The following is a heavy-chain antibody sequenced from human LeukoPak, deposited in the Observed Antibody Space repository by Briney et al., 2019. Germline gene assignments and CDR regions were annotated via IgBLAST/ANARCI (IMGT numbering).Heavy chain of an antibody. J-gene: IGHJ4*02. V-gene: IGHV3-33*01. Sequence: GGSLRPSCAASGFTFSSYGMHWVRQAPGKGLEWVAVIWYDGSNKYYADSVKGRFTISRDNSKNTLYLQMNSLRAEDTAVYYCARGHSYGYFDYWGQGTLVTVSS. CDR1: GFTFSSYG. CDR2: IWYDGSNK. CDR3: ARGHSYGYFDY. D-gene: IGHD5-18*01.